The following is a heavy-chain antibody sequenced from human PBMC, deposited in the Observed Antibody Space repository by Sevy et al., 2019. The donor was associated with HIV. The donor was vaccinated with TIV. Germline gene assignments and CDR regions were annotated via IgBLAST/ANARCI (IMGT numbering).Heavy chain of an antibody. CDR2: INQDGSGK. D-gene: IGHD4-4*01. V-gene: IGHV3-7*01. Sequence: GGSLRLSCAGSGFTFSSYWMSWVRQAPGKGLEWVANINQDGSGKNYVHSVKGRFTISRDNAKNSLYLQMNSLRAEDTAVYYCARDPFSKADYWGQGTLVTVSS. J-gene: IGHJ4*02. CDR3: ARDPFSKADY. CDR1: GFTFSSYW.